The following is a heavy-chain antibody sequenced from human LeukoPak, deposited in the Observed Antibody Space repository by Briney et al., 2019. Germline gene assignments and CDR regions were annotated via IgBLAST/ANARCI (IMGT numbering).Heavy chain of an antibody. D-gene: IGHD3-3*01. Sequence: SETLSLTCTVSGGSISSHYWSWVRQTPGKGLEWIGHIYHSGNAKYNSALKGRVTISDDASKNQFSLRLSSVTAADTAVYFCARGYDFWSGVMSDAFDIWGRGTKVTVSS. CDR3: ARGYDFWSGVMSDAFDI. CDR2: IYHSGNA. CDR1: GGSISSHY. V-gene: IGHV4-59*11. J-gene: IGHJ3*02.